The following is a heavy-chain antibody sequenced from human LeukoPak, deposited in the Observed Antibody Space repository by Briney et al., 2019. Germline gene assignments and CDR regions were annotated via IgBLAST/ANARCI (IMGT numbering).Heavy chain of an antibody. V-gene: IGHV3-9*01. Sequence: PGRSLRLSCAVSGFTFDDYAMHWVRQVPGKGLEWVSGINWNSDSIGYADSVKGRFTTSRDNAKNSLYLQMNSLRAEDTAVYYCAREPYTGTPFDYWGQGSLVTVSS. CDR1: GFTFDDYA. CDR3: AREPYTGTPFDY. J-gene: IGHJ4*02. D-gene: IGHD3-10*01. CDR2: INWNSDSI.